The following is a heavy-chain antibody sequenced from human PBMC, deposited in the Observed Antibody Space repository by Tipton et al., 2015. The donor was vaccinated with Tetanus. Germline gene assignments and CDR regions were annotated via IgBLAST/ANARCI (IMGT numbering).Heavy chain of an antibody. CDR3: ARGTGDY. Sequence: GLVKPSETLSLTCSVSRGPISSYYWSWIRQPAGKGLEWIGHISNGNPDYAPSLKSRVTLSVDTSKNEFSLRLRSVTAADTGVYYCARGTGDYWGQGTLVTVSS. J-gene: IGHJ4*02. CDR2: ISNGNP. V-gene: IGHV4-4*07. D-gene: IGHD1-14*01. CDR1: RGPISSYY.